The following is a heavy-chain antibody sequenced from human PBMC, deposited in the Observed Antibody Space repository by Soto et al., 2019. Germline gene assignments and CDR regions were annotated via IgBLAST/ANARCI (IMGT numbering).Heavy chain of an antibody. D-gene: IGHD6-13*01. J-gene: IGHJ4*02. CDR1: GFTFSSYS. Sequence: EVQLLESGGGLVQPGGSLRLSCAAAGFTFSSYSMSWVRPAPGTGLEWVSAISGNSGDIYYADSVKGRFTITRDNSKIALYLQMNSLRAEDTAVYYCQGINRIIARTSPRPYWGQGALVTVSS. V-gene: IGHV3-23*01. CDR2: ISGNSGDI. CDR3: QGINRIIARTSPRPY.